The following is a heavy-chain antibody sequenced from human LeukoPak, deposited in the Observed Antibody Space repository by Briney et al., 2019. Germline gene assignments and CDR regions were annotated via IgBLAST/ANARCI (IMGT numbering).Heavy chain of an antibody. J-gene: IGHJ4*02. CDR1: GYALTELS. V-gene: IGHV1-24*01. CDR2: FDPEDGET. CDR3: ATDQPGYSYGDGYFDY. D-gene: IGHD5-18*01. Sequence: GASVKVSCKVSGYALTELSMHWVRQAPGKGLEWMGGFDPEDGETIYAQKFQGRVTMIEDTSTDTAYMELSSLRSEDTAVYYCATDQPGYSYGDGYFDYWGQGTLVTVSS.